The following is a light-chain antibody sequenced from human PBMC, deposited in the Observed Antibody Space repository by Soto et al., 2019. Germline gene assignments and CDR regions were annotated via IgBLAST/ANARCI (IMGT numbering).Light chain of an antibody. CDR2: EVS. CDR1: NIDVDAYKY. CDR3: STYTDKTYI. Sequence: QSALTQPASVTGTPGQSITISCTTGNIDVDAYKYISWYRQHPGEAPKIIIYEVSNRPSGISNRFSGSKSGNTASLTISGLRTEDEAEYFCSTYTDKTYIFGSGTKVTVL. J-gene: IGLJ1*01. V-gene: IGLV2-14*01.